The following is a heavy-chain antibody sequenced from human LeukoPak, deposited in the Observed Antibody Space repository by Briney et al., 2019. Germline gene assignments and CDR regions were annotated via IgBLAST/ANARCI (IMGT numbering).Heavy chain of an antibody. J-gene: IGHJ6*01. CDR3: ARCVAVAHYSYYGMDV. CDR2: ITTSGSTT. V-gene: IGHV3-48*03. D-gene: IGHD6-19*01. CDR1: GFTFSYYE. Sequence: GGSLCPSRAASGFTFSYYEINWVRQAPGKGLEWISYITTSGSTTFYADSVKGRFTISRDNAKNSLYLQMNSLRAEDTAVYYCARCVAVAHYSYYGMDVWGQAITVTVSS.